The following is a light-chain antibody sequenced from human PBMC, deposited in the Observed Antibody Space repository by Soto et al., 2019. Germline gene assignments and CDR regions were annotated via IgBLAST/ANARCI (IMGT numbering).Light chain of an antibody. J-gene: IGKJ1*01. CDR2: WAS. CDR3: QQYYSTPRT. V-gene: IGKV4-1*01. CDR1: QSFLYSSNNKNY. Sequence: DIVMTQSPDSLAVPLGERATINCKSSQSFLYSSNNKNYLAWYQQKPGQPPKLLIYWASTRESGVPDRFSGSGSGTDFTLTISSLQAEDVAVYYCQQYYSTPRTFGQGTKVDIK.